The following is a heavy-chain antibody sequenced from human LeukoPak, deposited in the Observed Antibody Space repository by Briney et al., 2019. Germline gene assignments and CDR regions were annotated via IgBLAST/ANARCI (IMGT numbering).Heavy chain of an antibody. J-gene: IGHJ4*02. CDR1: GFTFRKYW. V-gene: IGHV3-74*01. Sequence: GGSLRLSCAASGFTFRKYWLHWVRQAPGKGLVWVSRINPDDGSTSYADSVKGRFTISRDNAKSTLYLQMNSLRAEDTAVYYCARDQSAPEGYFDYWGQGTLVTVSS. CDR2: INPDDGST. CDR3: ARDQSAPEGYFDY.